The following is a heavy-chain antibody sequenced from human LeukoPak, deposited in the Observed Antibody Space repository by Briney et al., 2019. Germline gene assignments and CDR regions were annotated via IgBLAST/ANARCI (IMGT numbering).Heavy chain of an antibody. D-gene: IGHD1-1*01. V-gene: IGHV1-24*01. CDR2: FDPEDGET. CDR1: GGTFSSYA. J-gene: IGHJ5*02. CDR3: ATGFYVERGTST. Sequence: ASVKVSCKASGGTFSSYAISWVRQAPGKGLEWMGGFDPEDGETIYAQKFQGRVTMTEDTSTDTAYMELSSLRSEDTAVYYCATGFYVERGTSTWGQGTLVTVSS.